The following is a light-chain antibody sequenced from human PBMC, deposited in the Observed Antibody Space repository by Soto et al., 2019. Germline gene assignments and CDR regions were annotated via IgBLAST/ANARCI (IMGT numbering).Light chain of an antibody. CDR1: QSLLHSDGYNY. CDR2: LGS. J-gene: IGKJ4*01. CDR3: MQALQTPLT. V-gene: IGKV2-28*01. Sequence: DIVMTQSPLSLPVTPGEPASISCRSSQSLLHSDGYNYLDWFVQRPGQSPQLLIYLGSSRASGVPDRFSGSGSGTDFTLKISRVEAEDVGVYYCMQALQTPLTFGGGTKVDIK.